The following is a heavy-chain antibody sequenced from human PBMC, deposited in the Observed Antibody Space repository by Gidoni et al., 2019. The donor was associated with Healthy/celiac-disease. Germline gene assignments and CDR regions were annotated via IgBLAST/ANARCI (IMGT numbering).Heavy chain of an antibody. V-gene: IGHV4-34*01. CDR3: ATKYRSLGIYYFDY. J-gene: IGHJ4*02. CDR2: INHSGST. CDR1: GGSFSGYY. Sequence: QVQLQQWGAGLLKPSETLSLTCAVYGGSFSGYYWSWIRQPPGKGLEWIGEINHSGSTNYNPSLKSRVTISVDTSKNQFSLKLSSVTAADTAVYYCATKYRSLGIYYFDYWGQGTLVTVSS. D-gene: IGHD6-6*01.